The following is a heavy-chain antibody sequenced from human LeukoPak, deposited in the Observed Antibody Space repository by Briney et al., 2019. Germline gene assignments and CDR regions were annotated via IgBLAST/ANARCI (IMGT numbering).Heavy chain of an antibody. J-gene: IGHJ6*02. D-gene: IGHD3-10*01. Sequence: SETLSLTCTVSGGSISSGDYYWSWIRQPPGKGLGWIGYIYYSGSTYYNPSLKSRVTISVDTSKNQFSLKLSSVTAADTAVYYCARVYGSGILYYYYGMDVWGQGTTVTVSS. CDR3: ARVYGSGILYYYYGMDV. CDR1: GGSISSGDYY. V-gene: IGHV4-30-4*01. CDR2: IYYSGST.